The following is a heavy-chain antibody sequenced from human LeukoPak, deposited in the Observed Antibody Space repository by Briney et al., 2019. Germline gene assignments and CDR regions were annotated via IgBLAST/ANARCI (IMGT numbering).Heavy chain of an antibody. CDR2: IYYSGST. Sequence: PSETLSLTCTVSGGSISSSSYYWGWIRQPPGKGLERVGSIYYSGSTYYNPSLTSRVPISVDTSKNQFSLKLSSVTAADTAVYYCARYRGYSYGYPLFDYWGQRTLVTVSS. V-gene: IGHV4-39*01. CDR3: ARYRGYSYGYPLFDY. CDR1: GGSISSSSYY. J-gene: IGHJ4*02. D-gene: IGHD5-18*01.